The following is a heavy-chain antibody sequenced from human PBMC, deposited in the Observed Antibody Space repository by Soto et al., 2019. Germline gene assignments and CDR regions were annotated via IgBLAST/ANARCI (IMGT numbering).Heavy chain of an antibody. Sequence: PGGSLRLSCAASGFTFTSYWMAWVRQAPGKGLEWVANIKQDGSEKYYVDSVKGRFTISRDNAKNSLYLQMNSLRADDTAVYYCAREVGATYYYYGVDVWGQGTTVTVS. J-gene: IGHJ6*02. V-gene: IGHV3-7*01. CDR2: IKQDGSEK. D-gene: IGHD1-26*01. CDR1: GFTFTSYW. CDR3: AREVGATYYYYGVDV.